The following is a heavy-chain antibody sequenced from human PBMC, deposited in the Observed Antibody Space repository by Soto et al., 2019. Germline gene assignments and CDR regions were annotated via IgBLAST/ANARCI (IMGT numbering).Heavy chain of an antibody. CDR2: VSPPFRTS. J-gene: IGHJ6*02. V-gene: IGHV1-69*01. CDR3: ARVLYYGSGSYSSYGMDV. D-gene: IGHD3-10*01. CDR1: GVSFNNNG. Sequence: QVKLVQSGAEVKKPGSSVKVSCKTSGVSFNNNGIGWVRQAPGHGLEWMGGVSPPFRTSNYARKFQGRISITADASTGTVNMELSSLTSEDTAQYYCARVLYYGSGSYSSYGMDVWGQGTTVTVSS.